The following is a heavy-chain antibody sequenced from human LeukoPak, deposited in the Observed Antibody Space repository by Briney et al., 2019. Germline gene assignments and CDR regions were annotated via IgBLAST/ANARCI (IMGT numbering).Heavy chain of an antibody. J-gene: IGHJ4*02. D-gene: IGHD6-19*01. V-gene: IGHV3-30*02. CDR2: VRNDGTNK. CDR1: GFTFSNYG. CDR3: ARSVIAVAGPFDY. Sequence: GGSLRLSCAASGFTFSNYGMHWVRQAPGKGLEWVAFVRNDGTNKHYADSVKGRFTISRDNSKNTLYLQMNSLRAEGTAVYYCARSVIAVAGPFDYWGQGTLVTVSS.